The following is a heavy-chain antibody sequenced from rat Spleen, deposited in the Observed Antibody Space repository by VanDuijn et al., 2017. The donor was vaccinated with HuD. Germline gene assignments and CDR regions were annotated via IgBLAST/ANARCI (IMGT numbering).Heavy chain of an antibody. CDR2: ISPDGGST. CDR3: GKDMNYFSTYPFYLMGA. CDR1: GFTFSSYW. V-gene: IGHV5-58*01. D-gene: IGHD1-2*01. Sequence: EVQLVESGGGLVQPGRSLELSCVASGFTFSSYWMFWIRQAPGEGLEWLSSISPDGGSTYYPDSMKGRFTISRDNAENTVYLQMNSLRSEDTATYFCGKDMNYFSTYPFYLMGAWGQGTSVTVSS. J-gene: IGHJ4*01.